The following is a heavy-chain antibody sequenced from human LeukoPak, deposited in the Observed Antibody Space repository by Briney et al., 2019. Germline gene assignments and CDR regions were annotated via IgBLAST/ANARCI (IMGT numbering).Heavy chain of an antibody. J-gene: IGHJ4*02. CDR1: GFTFDDYA. CDR2: ISWDGGST. D-gene: IGHD3-10*01. Sequence: QSGGSLRLSCAASGFTFDDYAMHWVRQAPGKGLEWVSLISWDGGSTYYADSVKGRFTISRDNSKNSLYLQMNSLRAEDTALYYCAKDMGYYGSGSLPAYWGQGTLVTVSS. CDR3: AKDMGYYGSGSLPAY. V-gene: IGHV3-43D*03.